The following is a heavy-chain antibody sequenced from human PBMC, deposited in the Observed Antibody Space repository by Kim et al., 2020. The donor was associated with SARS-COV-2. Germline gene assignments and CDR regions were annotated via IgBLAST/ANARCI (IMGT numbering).Heavy chain of an antibody. CDR3: AKGYCSGGSCRDAFDI. Sequence: SVKGRFTISRDNSKNTLYLQMNSLRAEDTAVYYCAKGYCSGGSCRDAFDIWGQGTMVTVSS. J-gene: IGHJ3*02. D-gene: IGHD2-15*01. V-gene: IGHV3-23*01.